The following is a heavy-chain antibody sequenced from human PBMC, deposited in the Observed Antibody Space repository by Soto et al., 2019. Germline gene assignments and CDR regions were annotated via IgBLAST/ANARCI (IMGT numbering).Heavy chain of an antibody. CDR3: AKVRASYLSASYFYYGLDV. D-gene: IGHD3-10*01. Sequence: EVELLESGGGLVRPGGSLRLSCAASGFTFSHYVLSWVRQSQERGLEWVSSISGSGSSVYVADSVRGRFIMSRDLSTNTASLQMNSLRAEDTAVYYSAKVRASYLSASYFYYGLDVWGQGTTVTVSS. J-gene: IGHJ6*02. V-gene: IGHV3-23*01. CDR2: ISGSGSSV. CDR1: GFTFSHYV.